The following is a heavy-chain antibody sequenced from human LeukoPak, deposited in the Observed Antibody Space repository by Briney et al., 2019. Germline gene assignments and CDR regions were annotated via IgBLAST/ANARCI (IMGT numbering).Heavy chain of an antibody. Sequence: SGTLSLTCAVSGGSISSSNWWSWIRQPPGKGLEWIGYIYHSGSTYYNPSLKSRVTISVDRSKNQFSLKLSSVTAADTAVYYCAREKGWELLRGAFDIWGQGTMVTVSS. V-gene: IGHV4-4*02. CDR2: IYHSGST. J-gene: IGHJ3*02. D-gene: IGHD1-26*01. CDR3: AREKGWELLRGAFDI. CDR1: GGSISSSNW.